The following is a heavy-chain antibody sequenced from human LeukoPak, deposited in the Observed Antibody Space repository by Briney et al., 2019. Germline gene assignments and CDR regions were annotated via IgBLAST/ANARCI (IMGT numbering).Heavy chain of an antibody. CDR2: INSDGSST. CDR1: GFTFSSYW. D-gene: IGHD4-17*01. Sequence: GGSLRLSCAASGFTFSSYWMHWVRQAPGKGLVWVSRINSDGSSTSYADSVKGRFTISRDNSKNTLYLQMNSLRAEDTAVYYCAKVQGDYAYYYYYMDVWGKGTTVTISS. J-gene: IGHJ6*03. CDR3: AKVQGDYAYYYYYMDV. V-gene: IGHV3-74*01.